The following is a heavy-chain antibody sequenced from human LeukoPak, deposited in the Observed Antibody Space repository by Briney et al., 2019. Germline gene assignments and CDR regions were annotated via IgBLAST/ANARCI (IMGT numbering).Heavy chain of an antibody. Sequence: SVKVSCKASGGTFSNYALNWVRQAPGQGLEWMGRVIPILGIANFAQKFQGRVTITADKSTSTAYMELSSLRSEDTAMYYCARPYYSGYSYGFDDFDIWGQGTMVTVSS. J-gene: IGHJ3*02. V-gene: IGHV1-69*04. CDR1: GGTFSNYA. D-gene: IGHD5-18*01. CDR3: ARPYYSGYSYGFDDFDI. CDR2: VIPILGIA.